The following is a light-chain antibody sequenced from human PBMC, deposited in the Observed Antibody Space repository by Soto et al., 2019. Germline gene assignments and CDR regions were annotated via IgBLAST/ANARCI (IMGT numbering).Light chain of an antibody. CDR3: QQRSNWPPIT. CDR2: GAT. CDR1: QSVSDN. Sequence: EIVMTQSPATLSVSPGERATLSCRASQSVSDNLAWFQQKPGQAPRLLFYGATTRATGIPARFSGSGSGTDFTLTISSLEPEDFAVYYCQQRSNWPPITFGQGTRLEIK. J-gene: IGKJ5*01. V-gene: IGKV3-11*01.